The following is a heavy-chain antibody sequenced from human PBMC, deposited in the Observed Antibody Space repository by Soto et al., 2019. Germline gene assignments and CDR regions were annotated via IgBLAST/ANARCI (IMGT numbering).Heavy chain of an antibody. V-gene: IGHV3-7*01. Sequence: EVQLVESGGGLVQPGGSLRLSCAASGFTFSSYWMSWVRQAPGKGLEWVANIKQDGSEKYYVDSVKGRFTISRDNAKNSLYLQMNSLRAEDTAVYYCARMIGYNWNENCDYWGQGTLVTVSS. D-gene: IGHD1-1*01. CDR3: ARMIGYNWNENCDY. J-gene: IGHJ4*02. CDR2: IKQDGSEK. CDR1: GFTFSSYW.